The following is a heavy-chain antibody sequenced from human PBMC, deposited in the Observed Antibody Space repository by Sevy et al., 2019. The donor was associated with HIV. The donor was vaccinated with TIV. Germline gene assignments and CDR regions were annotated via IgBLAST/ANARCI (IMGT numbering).Heavy chain of an antibody. D-gene: IGHD3-10*01. Sequence: SETLSLTCTVSGGSLSSYFYNWIRQPPGKGLEWIGHIYYSGTTNYNPSLKSRLSISVDASKTQFSLKLSSVTAADTAVYYCSRDRSANPRVFDVWGHGIMVTVSS. CDR1: GGSLSSYF. CDR2: IYYSGTT. V-gene: IGHV4-59*13. CDR3: SRDRSANPRVFDV. J-gene: IGHJ3*01.